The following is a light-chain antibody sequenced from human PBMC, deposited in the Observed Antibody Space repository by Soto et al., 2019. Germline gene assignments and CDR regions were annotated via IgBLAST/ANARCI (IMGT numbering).Light chain of an antibody. V-gene: IGLV7-46*01. Sequence: QAVVTQEPSLTVSPGGTVTFTCGSSTGAVTSGHYPYWFQQRPGQALTTLISDTNDKHSSTPARFSGSLLGGKAALTLSGAQPEDEAEYYCLLCYSSGHVVFGGGTKLTVL. CDR3: LLCYSSGHVV. J-gene: IGLJ2*01. CDR2: DTN. CDR1: TGAVTSGHY.